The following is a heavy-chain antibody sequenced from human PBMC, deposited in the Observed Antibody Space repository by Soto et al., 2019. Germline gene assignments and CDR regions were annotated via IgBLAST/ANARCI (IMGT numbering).Heavy chain of an antibody. CDR2: IWYDGSNK. CDR3: ARPFGELLARDAFDI. V-gene: IGHV3-33*01. Sequence: QVQLVESRGGVVQPGRSLRLSCAASGFTFSSYGMHWVRQAPGKGLEWVAVIWYDGSNKYYADSVKGRFTISRDNSKNTLYLQMNSLRAEDTAVYYCARPFGELLARDAFDIWGQGTMVTVSS. D-gene: IGHD3-10*01. CDR1: GFTFSSYG. J-gene: IGHJ3*02.